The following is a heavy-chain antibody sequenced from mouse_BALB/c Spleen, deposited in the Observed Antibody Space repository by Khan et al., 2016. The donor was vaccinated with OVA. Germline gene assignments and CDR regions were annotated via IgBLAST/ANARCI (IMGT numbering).Heavy chain of an antibody. Sequence: EVQLVESGPGLVKPSQSLSLTCTVTGYSITSGYGWNWIRQFPGNKLEWMGYISYSGSPNYNPSLKSRISITRDTTKTQFFLQLNSVTTEYTATYYCARTARIKYWGQGTTRTVSS. D-gene: IGHD1-2*01. V-gene: IGHV3-2*02. CDR2: ISYSGSP. J-gene: IGHJ2*01. CDR3: ARTARIKY. CDR1: GYSITSGYG.